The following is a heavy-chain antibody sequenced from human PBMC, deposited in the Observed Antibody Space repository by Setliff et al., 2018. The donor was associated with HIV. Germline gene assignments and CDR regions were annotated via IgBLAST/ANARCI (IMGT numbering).Heavy chain of an antibody. V-gene: IGHV4-39*01. CDR1: GGSISSSSYY. D-gene: IGHD3-3*01. CDR3: ASLTTDRFLEWLFVY. CDR2: IYYSGST. Sequence: TLSLTCTVPGGSISSSSYYWGWIRQPPGKGLEWIGSIYYSGSTYYNPSLKTRVTISVDTSKNQFSRKLSSVTAADTAVYYFASLTTDRFLEWLFVYWGQGTLVTVSS. J-gene: IGHJ4*02.